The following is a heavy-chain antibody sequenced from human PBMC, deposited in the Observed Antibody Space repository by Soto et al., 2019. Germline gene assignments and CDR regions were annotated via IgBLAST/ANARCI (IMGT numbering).Heavy chain of an antibody. CDR1: GFPFSSYW. D-gene: IGHD3-9*01. CDR2: ISGDGVTT. J-gene: IGHJ4*02. CDR3: AREHYGLLTVYYTDY. V-gene: IGHV3-74*01. Sequence: EVQLVESGGDLVQRGGSLRLSCAASGFPFSSYWMHWVRHTPGKGLDWVARISGDGVTTYYADSVTGRFTVSRDNAKNTLSLQISGLRAEDTAVYYCAREHYGLLTVYYTDYWGQGTLVSVSS.